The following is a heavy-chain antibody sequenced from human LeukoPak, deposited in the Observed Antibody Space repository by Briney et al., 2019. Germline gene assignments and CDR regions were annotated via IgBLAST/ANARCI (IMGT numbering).Heavy chain of an antibody. D-gene: IGHD2-2*01. CDR3: ARHKPDIVVVPAARNYYYYGMDA. J-gene: IGHJ6*02. Sequence: SETLSLTCTVSGGSMSPYHWGWIRQPPGKGLEWTGYIYYSGSTNYNPSLNSRVTISVDTSKNQFSLKLSSVTAADTAVYYCARHKPDIVVVPAARNYYYYGMDAWGQGTTVTVSS. V-gene: IGHV4-59*08. CDR2: IYYSGST. CDR1: GGSMSPYH.